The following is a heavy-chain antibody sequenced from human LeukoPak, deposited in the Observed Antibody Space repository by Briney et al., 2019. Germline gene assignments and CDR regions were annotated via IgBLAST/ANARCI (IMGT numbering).Heavy chain of an antibody. CDR3: ARRTDSGTYSWFDP. D-gene: IGHD1-26*01. CDR2: VYTSGST. V-gene: IGHV4-4*07. CDR1: GGSINGFH. Sequence: KASETLSLTCTVSGGSINGFHWNWIRQPAGKGLEWIGRVYTSGSTNYNPSLKSRVTMSVDTSKNQFSLKLSSVTAADTAVYYCARRTDSGTYSWFDPWGQGTLVTVSS. J-gene: IGHJ5*02.